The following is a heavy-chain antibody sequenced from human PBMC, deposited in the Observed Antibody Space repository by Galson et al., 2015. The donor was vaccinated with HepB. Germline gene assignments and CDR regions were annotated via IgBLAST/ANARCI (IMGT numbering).Heavy chain of an antibody. CDR2: ISWDGGST. V-gene: IGHV3-43*01. J-gene: IGHJ4*02. CDR3: AKEMAVAGPFDY. Sequence: SLRLSCAASGFTFDDYTMHWVRQAPGKGLEWVSLISWDGGSTYYADSVKGRFTISRDNSKNSLYLQMNSLRTEDTALYYCAKEMAVAGPFDYWGQGTLVTVSS. CDR1: GFTFDDYT. D-gene: IGHD6-19*01.